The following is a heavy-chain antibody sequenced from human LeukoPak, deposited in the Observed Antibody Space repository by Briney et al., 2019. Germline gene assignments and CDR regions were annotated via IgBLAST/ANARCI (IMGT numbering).Heavy chain of an antibody. CDR3: ARAYGDYDNWFDP. D-gene: IGHD4-17*01. CDR1: GGSISSSSYY. V-gene: IGHV4-39*07. J-gene: IGHJ5*02. CDR2: IYYSGST. Sequence: SETLSLTCTVSGGSISSSSYYWGWIRQPPGKGLEWIGSIYYSGSTYYNPSLKSRVTISVDTSKNQFSLKLSSVTAADTAVYYCARAYGDYDNWFDPWGQGTLVTVSS.